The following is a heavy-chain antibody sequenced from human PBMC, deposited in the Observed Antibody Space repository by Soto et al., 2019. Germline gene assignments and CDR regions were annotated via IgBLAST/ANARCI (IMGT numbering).Heavy chain of an antibody. CDR3: AKCGDMYPSSWYDY. Sequence: GGSLRLSCVASGFTFSSYAMTWVRQAPGKGLEWVSGIGGNGGTTYHADSVRGRFTISRDNSKNTLYMQMNRLTAEDTALYYCAKCGDMYPSSWYDYWGQGTLVTVSS. CDR2: IGGNGGTT. CDR1: GFTFSSYA. D-gene: IGHD6-13*01. J-gene: IGHJ4*02. V-gene: IGHV3-23*01.